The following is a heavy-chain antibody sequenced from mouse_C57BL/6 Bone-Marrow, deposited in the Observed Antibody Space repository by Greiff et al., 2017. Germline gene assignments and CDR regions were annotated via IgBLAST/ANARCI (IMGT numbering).Heavy chain of an antibody. CDR2: ISYDGSN. J-gene: IGHJ2*01. CDR3: ARDRFITTVVAFDY. CDR1: GYSITSGYY. D-gene: IGHD1-1*01. Sequence: DVQLQESGPGLVKPSQSLSLTCSVTGYSITSGYYWNWIRQFPGNKLEWMGYISYDGSNNYNPSLKNRISITRDTSKNQFFLKLNSVTTEDTATYYCARDRFITTVVAFDYWGQGTTLTVSS. V-gene: IGHV3-6*01.